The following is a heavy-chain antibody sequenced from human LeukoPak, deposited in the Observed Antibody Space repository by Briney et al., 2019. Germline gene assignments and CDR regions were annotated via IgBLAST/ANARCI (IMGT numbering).Heavy chain of an antibody. D-gene: IGHD6-19*01. J-gene: IGHJ4*02. CDR2: IYSGGST. V-gene: IGHV3-53*01. Sequence: GGSPRLSCAASGFTVSSNYMSWVRQAPGKGLEWVSVIYSGGSTYYADPVKGRFTISRDNSKNTLYLQMNSLRAEDTAVYYCARDDPVAGTVDYWGQGTLVTVSS. CDR3: ARDDPVAGTVDY. CDR1: GFTVSSNY.